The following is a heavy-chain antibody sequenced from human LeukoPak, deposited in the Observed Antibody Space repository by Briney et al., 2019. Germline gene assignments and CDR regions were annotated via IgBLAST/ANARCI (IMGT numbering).Heavy chain of an antibody. J-gene: IGHJ4*02. CDR1: GYSISSGYY. D-gene: IGHD5-12*01. Sequence: SETLSLTCTVSGYSISSGYYWGWIRQPPGKGLEWIGSIYHSGSTYYNPSLKSRVTISVDTSKNQFSLKLSSVTAADTAVYYCARDLGGYDQGIFDYWGQGTLVTVSS. CDR3: ARDLGGYDQGIFDY. CDR2: IYHSGST. V-gene: IGHV4-38-2*02.